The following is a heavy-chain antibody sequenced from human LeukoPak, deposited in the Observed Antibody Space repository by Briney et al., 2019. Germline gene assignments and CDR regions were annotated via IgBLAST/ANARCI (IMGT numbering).Heavy chain of an antibody. CDR3: ARERSDIIAVAGTKDY. CDR1: GFTISTYW. Sequence: GGYLRLSCAASGFTISTYWMSWVRQAPGKGLEWVANITPDGSEKYYVDSVKGRFTISRDNAKNSLYLQMNSLRAEDTAVYYCARERSDIIAVAGTKDYWGQGTLVTVSS. CDR2: ITPDGSEK. V-gene: IGHV3-7*01. D-gene: IGHD6-19*01. J-gene: IGHJ4*02.